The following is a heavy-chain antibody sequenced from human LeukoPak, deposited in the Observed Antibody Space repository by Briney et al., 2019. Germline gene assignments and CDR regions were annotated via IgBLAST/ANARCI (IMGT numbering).Heavy chain of an antibody. D-gene: IGHD3-3*01. J-gene: IGHJ3*02. CDR1: GGSFSGNH. CDR2: INHSGST. V-gene: IGHV4-34*01. Sequence: SETLSLTCVVYGGSFSGNHWSWIRQPPGKGLEWIGEINHSGSTNYNPSLKSRVTISVDTSKNQFSLKLSSVTAADTAVYYCARHSDFWSGPAAFDIWGQGTMVTVSS. CDR3: ARHSDFWSGPAAFDI.